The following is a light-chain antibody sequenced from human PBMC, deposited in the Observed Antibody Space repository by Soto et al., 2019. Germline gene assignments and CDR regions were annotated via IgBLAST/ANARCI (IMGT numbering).Light chain of an antibody. J-gene: IGLJ1*01. Sequence: QSALTQPASVSGSPGQSITISCTGTSSDVGGYNYVSSYQQHPGKAPKLMVDDVSNRPSGVSNRFSGSKSGNTASLTISGLTAEDEADYYSSSYTSSSTPFLVGTGTKLTVL. V-gene: IGLV2-14*01. CDR3: SSYTSSSTPFL. CDR2: DVS. CDR1: SSDVGGYNY.